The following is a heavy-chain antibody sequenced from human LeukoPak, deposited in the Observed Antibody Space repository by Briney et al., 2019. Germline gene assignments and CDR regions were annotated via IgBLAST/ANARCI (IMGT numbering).Heavy chain of an antibody. CDR3: ASYRRGWLLYFDY. CDR1: GYTFTSYG. Sequence: VASVKVSCKASGYTFTSYGINWVRQAPGQGLEWMGWINTYNGNTNYAQKLQGRVIMTTDTSTSTAYMELRSLRCDDTAVYYCASYRRGWLLYFDYWGQGTLVTVSS. D-gene: IGHD5-24*01. J-gene: IGHJ4*02. V-gene: IGHV1-18*01. CDR2: INTYNGNT.